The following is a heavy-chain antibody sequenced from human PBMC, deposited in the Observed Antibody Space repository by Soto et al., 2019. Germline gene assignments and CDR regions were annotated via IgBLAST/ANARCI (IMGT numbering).Heavy chain of an antibody. CDR2: ISYDGSNK. J-gene: IGHJ4*02. Sequence: GGSLRLSCAASGFTFSSYAMHWVRQAPGKGLEWVAVISYDGSNKYYADSVKGRFTISRDNSKNTLYLQMNSLRAEDTAVYYCARARLYGDYRYYFDYWGQGTLVTVSS. V-gene: IGHV3-30-3*01. D-gene: IGHD4-17*01. CDR1: GFTFSSYA. CDR3: ARARLYGDYRYYFDY.